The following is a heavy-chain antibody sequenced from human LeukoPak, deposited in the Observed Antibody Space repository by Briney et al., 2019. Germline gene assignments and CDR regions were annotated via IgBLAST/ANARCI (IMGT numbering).Heavy chain of an antibody. CDR3: ARQETYYDILTGYYDY. D-gene: IGHD3-9*01. J-gene: IGHJ4*02. CDR2: ISYSGRT. Sequence: SETLSLTCTVSGGSISSRSYYWAWIRQPPGKGLEWIGSISYSGRTYYNPSLKSRVTISVDTSKNQFSLKLSSVTAADTAVYYCARQETYYDILTGYYDYWGQGTLVTVSS. V-gene: IGHV4-39*07. CDR1: GGSISSRSYY.